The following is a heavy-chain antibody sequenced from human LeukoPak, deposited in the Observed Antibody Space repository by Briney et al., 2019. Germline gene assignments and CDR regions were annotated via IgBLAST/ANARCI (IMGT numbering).Heavy chain of an antibody. D-gene: IGHD3-10*01. Sequence: GGSLRLSCAASGFTFSNYAMSWVRQAPGKGLEWVSAISGSGGSTYYADSVKGRFTISRDNSKNTLYLQMNSLRAEDTAVYYCAKSNSITMVRGVNTQTAFDYWGQGTLVTVSS. V-gene: IGHV3-23*01. J-gene: IGHJ4*02. CDR2: ISGSGGST. CDR1: GFTFSNYA. CDR3: AKSNSITMVRGVNTQTAFDY.